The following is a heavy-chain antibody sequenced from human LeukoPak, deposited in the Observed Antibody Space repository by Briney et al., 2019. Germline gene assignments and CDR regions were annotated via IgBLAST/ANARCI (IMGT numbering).Heavy chain of an antibody. CDR2: INPSGGST. V-gene: IGHV1-46*01. Sequence: ASVKVSCKASGYTFTSYYMHWVRQAPGQGLEWMGIINPSGGSTSYAQKFQGRVTMTRDTSTSTVYMELSSLRSEDTAVYYCARDRRGYYDSSGYYYFDYWGQGTLVTVSS. CDR1: GYTFTSYY. D-gene: IGHD3-22*01. J-gene: IGHJ4*02. CDR3: ARDRRGYYDSSGYYYFDY.